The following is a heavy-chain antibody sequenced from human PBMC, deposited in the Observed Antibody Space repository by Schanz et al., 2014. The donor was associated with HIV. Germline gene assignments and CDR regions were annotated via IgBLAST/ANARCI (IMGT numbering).Heavy chain of an antibody. J-gene: IGHJ3*02. D-gene: IGHD3-10*01. CDR3: AKENPINYYSHGGPIDI. CDR1: GFTFSSYV. Sequence: QVQLVESGGGVVQPGRSLRLSCAASGFTFSSYVMHWVRQAPGKGLEWVTVIWYDGGYKSYADSVTGRFSISRDNSKNTLYLQMNSLRAEDTAIYYCAKENPINYYSHGGPIDIWGQGTMLTVSS. CDR2: IWYDGGYK. V-gene: IGHV3-33*06.